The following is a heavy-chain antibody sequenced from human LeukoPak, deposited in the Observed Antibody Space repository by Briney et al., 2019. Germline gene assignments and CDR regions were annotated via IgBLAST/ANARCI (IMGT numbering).Heavy chain of an antibody. D-gene: IGHD3-22*01. CDR3: ARGSAVVIKNAFDI. CDR1: GFTFGDYY. CDR2: IRSSGSTT. V-gene: IGHV3-11*01. J-gene: IGHJ3*02. Sequence: GVSLRLSCVASGFTFGDYYMSWIRQAPGKGLEWVSNIRSSGSTTYYADSVKGRFTISRDNAKNSLYLQMNSLRAEDTAVYYCARGSAVVIKNAFDIWGQGTMVTVSS.